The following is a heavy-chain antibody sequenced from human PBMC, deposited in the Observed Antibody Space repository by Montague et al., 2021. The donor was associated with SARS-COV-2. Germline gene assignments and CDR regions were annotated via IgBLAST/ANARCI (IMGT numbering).Heavy chain of an antibody. CDR2: IYYSGST. V-gene: IGHV4-59*12. CDR3: ARSIAVAGKEWYYYYGMDV. D-gene: IGHD6-19*01. Sequence: SETLSLTCTVSGGSISSYYWSWIRQPPGKGLEWIGYIYYSGSTNYNPSLKSRVTMSVDTSKNQFSLKLSSVTAADTAVYYCARSIAVAGKEWYYYYGMDVWGQGTTVTVSS. CDR1: GGSISSYY. J-gene: IGHJ6*02.